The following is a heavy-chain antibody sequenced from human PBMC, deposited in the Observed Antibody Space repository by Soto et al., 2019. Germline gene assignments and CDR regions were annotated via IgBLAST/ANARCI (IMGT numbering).Heavy chain of an antibody. CDR3: ARVRLGYYQQTFDY. CDR1: GFTFSSYW. CDR2: IKQDGSEK. D-gene: IGHD3-22*01. Sequence: TGGSLRLSCAASGFTFSSYWMSWVRQAPGKGLEWVANIKQDGSEKYYVDSVKGRFTISRDNAKNSLYLQMNSLRAEDTAVYYCARVRLGYYQQTFDYWGQGTLVTVSS. V-gene: IGHV3-7*01. J-gene: IGHJ4*02.